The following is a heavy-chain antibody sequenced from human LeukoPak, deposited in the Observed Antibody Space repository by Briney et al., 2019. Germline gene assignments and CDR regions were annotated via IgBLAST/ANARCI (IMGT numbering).Heavy chain of an antibody. CDR1: GGSFSGYY. CDR2: INHSGST. V-gene: IGHV4-34*01. Sequence: PSETLSLTCAVYGGSFSGYYWSWIRQPPGKGLEWIGEINHSGSTNYNPSLKSRVTISVDTSKNQFSLKLSSVTAADTAVYYCARFVVVTAMFDYWGQGTLVTVSS. J-gene: IGHJ4*02. CDR3: ARFVVVTAMFDY. D-gene: IGHD2-21*02.